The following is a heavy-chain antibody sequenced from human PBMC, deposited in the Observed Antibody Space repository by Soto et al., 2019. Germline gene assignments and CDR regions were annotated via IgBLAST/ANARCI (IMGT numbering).Heavy chain of an antibody. CDR1: GGSISSYY. CDR3: ARDGQWLGDYGY. D-gene: IGHD6-19*01. J-gene: IGHJ4*02. CDR2: IYTSGST. Sequence: PSETLSLTCTVSGGSISSYYWSWIRQPAGKGLEWIGRIYTSGSTNYNPSLKSRVTMLVDTSKNHFPMKLSSGTAADPAVYYSARDGQWLGDYGYWGQGALVSVS. V-gene: IGHV4-4*07.